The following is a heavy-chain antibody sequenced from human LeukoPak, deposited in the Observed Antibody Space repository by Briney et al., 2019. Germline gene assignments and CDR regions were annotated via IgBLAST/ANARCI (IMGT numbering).Heavy chain of an antibody. Sequence: GGSLRLSCAASGFTVSSNYMSWVRQAPGKGLEWVSVISYDGSNKYYADSVKGRFTISRDNSKNTLYLQMNSLRAEDTAVYYCAKVTGNYGGNPGLWGQGTLVTVSS. CDR3: AKVTGNYGGNPGL. CDR2: ISYDGSNK. CDR1: GFTVSSNY. V-gene: IGHV3-30*18. J-gene: IGHJ4*02. D-gene: IGHD4-23*01.